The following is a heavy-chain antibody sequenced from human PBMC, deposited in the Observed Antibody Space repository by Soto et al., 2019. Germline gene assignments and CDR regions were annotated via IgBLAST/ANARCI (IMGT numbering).Heavy chain of an antibody. CDR2: IIPIFGTA. D-gene: IGHD2-2*01. CDR1: GGTFSSYA. CDR3: ARGKRYCSSTSCYSEMDV. Sequence: SVKVSCKASGGTFSSYAISWVRQAPGQGLEWMGGIIPIFGTANYAQKFQGRVTITADESTSTAYMELNSLRSEDTAVYYCARGKRYCSSTSCYSEMDVWGQGTTVTVSS. J-gene: IGHJ6*02. V-gene: IGHV1-69*13.